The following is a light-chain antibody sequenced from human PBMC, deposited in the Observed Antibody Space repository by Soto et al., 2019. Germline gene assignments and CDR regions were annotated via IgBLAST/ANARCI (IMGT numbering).Light chain of an antibody. V-gene: IGLV2-14*01. CDR3: SSYTTSYFYV. CDR1: GRDIGAYDY. Sequence: QSALTQPASVSGSPGQSITISCTGSGRDIGAYDYVSWYQQHPGKAPKLIIYGVKNRPSGVSNRFSASKSAFTASLTISGLQTEDEADYYCSSYTTSYFYVFGPGTKVIVL. J-gene: IGLJ1*01. CDR2: GVK.